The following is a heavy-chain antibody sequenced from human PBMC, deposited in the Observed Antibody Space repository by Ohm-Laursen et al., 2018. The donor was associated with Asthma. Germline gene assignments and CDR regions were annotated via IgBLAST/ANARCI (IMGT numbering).Heavy chain of an antibody. CDR1: GFTFSSYS. J-gene: IGHJ4*02. CDR2: TSGTGSVI. D-gene: IGHD3-3*01. CDR3: ARDVMEWYLPAFDF. Sequence: SLRLSCAASGFTFSSYSMNWVRQAPGKGLEWVSYTSGTGSVIYYADSVKGRFTISWDDAKNSLYLQMNSLRVDDTAVYYCARDVMEWYLPAFDFWGQGTLVTVSS. V-gene: IGHV3-48*04.